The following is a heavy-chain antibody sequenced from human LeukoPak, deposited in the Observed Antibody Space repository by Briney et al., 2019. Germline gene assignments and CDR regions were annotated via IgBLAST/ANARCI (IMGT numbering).Heavy chain of an antibody. V-gene: IGHV3-13*01. CDR1: GFTFSSYD. CDR3: ARGYGDYNSNWFDP. Sequence: GGSLRLSCAASGFTFSSYDMHWVRQATGKGLEWVSAIGTAGDTYYPGSVKGRFTISRENAKNSLYLQMNSLRAEDTAVYYCARGYGDYNSNWFDPWGQGTLVTVSS. J-gene: IGHJ5*02. D-gene: IGHD4-17*01. CDR2: IGTAGDT.